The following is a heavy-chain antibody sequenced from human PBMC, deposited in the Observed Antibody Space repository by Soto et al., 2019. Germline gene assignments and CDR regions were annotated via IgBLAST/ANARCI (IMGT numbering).Heavy chain of an antibody. CDR2: ISSSGATT. CDR1: GFIFSTYA. Sequence: PGGSLRLSCTASGFIFSTYAMNWVRQAPGEGLEWVSAISSSGATTFYAESVRGRFTISRDNSVNTLFLQMSGLRTEDTAVYYCAHPRGYGVFDAVDIWGQGTMVTVSS. D-gene: IGHD4-17*01. J-gene: IGHJ3*02. CDR3: AHPRGYGVFDAVDI. V-gene: IGHV3-23*01.